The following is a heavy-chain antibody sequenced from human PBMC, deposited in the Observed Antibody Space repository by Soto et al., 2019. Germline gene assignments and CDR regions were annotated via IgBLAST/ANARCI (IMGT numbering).Heavy chain of an antibody. J-gene: IGHJ4*02. CDR1: GFDFSSNW. D-gene: IGHD1-26*01. Sequence: PGGSLRLSCAASGFDFSSNWMHWVRQAPGKGLVWVSRINPEETTTTYADPVKGRFTISRDNALGTLYLQMNSLRVEDTAVYYCTRDTFGARDYWGQGTLVTVSS. CDR3: TRDTFGARDY. V-gene: IGHV3-74*01. CDR2: INPEETTT.